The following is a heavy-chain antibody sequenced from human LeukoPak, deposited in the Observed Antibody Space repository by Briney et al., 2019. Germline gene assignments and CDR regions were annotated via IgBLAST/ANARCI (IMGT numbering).Heavy chain of an antibody. J-gene: IGHJ4*02. D-gene: IGHD6-13*01. CDR2: ISGTGRTT. V-gene: IGHV3-23*01. CDR1: GFTFSSYA. CDR3: AKDWKLSLIAAAGNFDY. Sequence: GGSLRLSCAASGFTFSSYAMTWVRQAPGKGLEWVSRISGTGRTTYYADSVKGRFTISRDNSKNTLYLQMNSLRAEDTAVYYCAKDWKLSLIAAAGNFDYWGQGTLVTVSS.